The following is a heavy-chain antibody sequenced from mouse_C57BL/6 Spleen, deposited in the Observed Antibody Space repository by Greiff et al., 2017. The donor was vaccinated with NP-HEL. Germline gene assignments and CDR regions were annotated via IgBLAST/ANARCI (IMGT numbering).Heavy chain of an antibody. Sequence: VQLQQSGPVLVKPGASVKMSCKASGYTFTDYYMNWVKQSHGKSLEWIGVINPYNGGTSYNQKFKGKATLTVDKSSSTAYMELNSLTSEDSAVYYCARNYGSRDYAMDYWGQGTSVTVSS. V-gene: IGHV1-19*01. CDR3: ARNYGSRDYAMDY. CDR2: INPYNGGT. D-gene: IGHD1-1*01. CDR1: GYTFTDYY. J-gene: IGHJ4*01.